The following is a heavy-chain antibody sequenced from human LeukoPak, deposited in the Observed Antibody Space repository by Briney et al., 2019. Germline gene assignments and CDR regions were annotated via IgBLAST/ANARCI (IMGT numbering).Heavy chain of an antibody. CDR1: GYTFTSYG. V-gene: IGHV1-46*01. J-gene: IGHJ5*02. Sequence: ASVKVSCKASGYTFTSYGISWVRQAPGQGLEWMGIINPSGGSTSYAQKFQGRVTMTRDTSTSTVYMELSSLRSEDTAVYYCARAPLGFVTTRFDPWGQGTLVTVSS. CDR2: INPSGGST. CDR3: ARAPLGFVTTRFDP. D-gene: IGHD4-11*01.